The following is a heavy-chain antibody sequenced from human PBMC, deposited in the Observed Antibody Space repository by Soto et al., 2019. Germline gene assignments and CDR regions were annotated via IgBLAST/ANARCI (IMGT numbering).Heavy chain of an antibody. D-gene: IGHD3-16*01. CDR1: GGSISSGGYY. V-gene: IGHV4-31*03. J-gene: IGHJ4*02. Sequence: PSETLSLTCTVSGGSISSGGYYWSWIRQHPGKGLEWIGYIYYSGSTYYNPSLKSRVTISVDTSKNQFSLKLSSVTAADTAVYYCARLSNPWGNSVMDYWGQGTLVTVS. CDR3: ARLSNPWGNSVMDY. CDR2: IYYSGST.